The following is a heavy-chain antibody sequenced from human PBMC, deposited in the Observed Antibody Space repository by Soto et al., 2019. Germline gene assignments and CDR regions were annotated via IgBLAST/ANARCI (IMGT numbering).Heavy chain of an antibody. V-gene: IGHV4-30-4*01. CDR2: IYYSGST. CDR1: GGSISRVEYY. J-gene: IGHJ6*04. CDR3: ARLASSGYYWDYYYYVMDV. Sequence: SETLSLTCTVSGGSISRVEYYWSWIRQPPGKGLEWIGYIYYSGSTYYNPSLKSRVTISVDTSKNQFSLKLSSVTAADTAVYYRARLASSGYYWDYYYYVMDVWGKGTTVTVSS. D-gene: IGHD3-22*01.